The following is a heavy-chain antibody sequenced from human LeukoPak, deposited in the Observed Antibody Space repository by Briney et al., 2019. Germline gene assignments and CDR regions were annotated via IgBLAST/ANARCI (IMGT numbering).Heavy chain of an antibody. D-gene: IGHD1-26*01. CDR1: GFTFSSYW. CDR2: IKQDGSEK. V-gene: IGHV3-7*01. J-gene: IGHJ6*03. CDR3: ARGAVGATTPYYYYYMDV. Sequence: GGSLRLSCAASGFTFSSYWMSWVRQAPGKGLEWVANIKQDGSEKYYVDSVKGRFTISRDNAKNSLYLQMNSLRAEDTAVYYCARGAVGATTPYYYYYMDVWGKGTTVTVSS.